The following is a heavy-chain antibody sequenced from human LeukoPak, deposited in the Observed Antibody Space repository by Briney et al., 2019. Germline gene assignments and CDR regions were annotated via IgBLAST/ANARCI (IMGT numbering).Heavy chain of an antibody. D-gene: IGHD6-19*01. CDR2: IYTSGST. Sequence: ASETLPLTCTVSGGSISSYYWSWIRQPAGKGLEWIGRIYTSGSTNYNPSLKSRVTISVDKSKNQFSLKLSSVTAADTAVYYCAREGIAVAGTPSFDYWGQGTLVTVSS. CDR1: GGSISSYY. J-gene: IGHJ4*02. V-gene: IGHV4-4*07. CDR3: AREGIAVAGTPSFDY.